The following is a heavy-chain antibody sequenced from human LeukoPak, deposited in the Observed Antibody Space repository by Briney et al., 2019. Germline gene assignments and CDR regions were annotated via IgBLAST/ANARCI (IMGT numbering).Heavy chain of an antibody. D-gene: IGHD2-21*02. CDR2: ISYDGSNK. V-gene: IGHV3-30-3*01. J-gene: IGHJ4*02. Sequence: ERSLRLSCAASGFTFSSYAMHWVRQAPGKGLEWVAVISYDGSNKYYADSVKGRFTISRDNSKNTLYLQMNSLRAEDTAVYYCAREINGDSLIDYWGQGTLVTVSS. CDR3: AREINGDSLIDY. CDR1: GFTFSSYA.